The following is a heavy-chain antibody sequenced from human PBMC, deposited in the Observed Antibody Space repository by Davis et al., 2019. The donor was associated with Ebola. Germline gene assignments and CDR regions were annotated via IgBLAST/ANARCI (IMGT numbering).Heavy chain of an antibody. D-gene: IGHD3-10*01. CDR1: GFTFSYHA. CDR3: AKDHGDTAAFGY. V-gene: IGHV3-7*01. J-gene: IGHJ4*02. CDR2: INQDGSEK. Sequence: PGGSLRLSCAASGFTFSYHAMHWVRQAPGKGLEWVANINQDGSEKYYVDSVKGRFTISRDNAKNSLYLQMNSLRAEDTAVYYCAKDHGDTAAFGYWGQGTLVTVSS.